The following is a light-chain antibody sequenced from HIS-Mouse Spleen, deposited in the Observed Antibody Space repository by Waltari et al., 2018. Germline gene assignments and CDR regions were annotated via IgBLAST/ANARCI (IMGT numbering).Light chain of an antibody. CDR3: CSYAGSSTWV. V-gene: IGLV2-23*01. CDR2: EGS. CDR1: SSDVGSYNL. J-gene: IGLJ3*02. Sequence: QSALTQPASVSGSPGQSSTILCHGTSSDVGSYNLVSGSQQHPGKAPKLMIYEGSKRPSGVSNRFSGSKSGNTASLTISGLQAEDEADYYCCSYAGSSTWVFGGGTKLTVL.